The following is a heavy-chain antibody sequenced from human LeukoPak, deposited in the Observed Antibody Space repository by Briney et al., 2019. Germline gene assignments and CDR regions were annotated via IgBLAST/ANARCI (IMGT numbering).Heavy chain of an antibody. CDR3: ARGQLVAVHWFDP. Sequence: VASVKVSCKASGYTFTGYYMHWVRQAPGQGLEWMGGIIPIFGTANYAQKFQGRVTITADESTSTAYMELSSLRSEDTAVYYCARGQLVAVHWFDPWGQGTLVTVS. D-gene: IGHD6-19*01. CDR1: GYTFTGYY. CDR2: IIPIFGTA. J-gene: IGHJ5*02. V-gene: IGHV1-69*13.